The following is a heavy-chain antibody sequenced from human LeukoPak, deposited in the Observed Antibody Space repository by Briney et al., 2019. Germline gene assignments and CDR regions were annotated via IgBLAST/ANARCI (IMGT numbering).Heavy chain of an antibody. D-gene: IGHD3-9*01. CDR1: GGSISSYY. CDR3: ARVNPHFDTLTANWFDP. CDR2: MFYTGST. Sequence: SETLSLTCTVSGGSISSYYWTWIRQPPGKGLEWIGYMFYTGSTDYNPSLKSRVTMSIDTSKNQFSLKLSSVTAADTAVYYCARVNPHFDTLTANWFDPWGQGTLVTVSS. V-gene: IGHV4-59*01. J-gene: IGHJ5*02.